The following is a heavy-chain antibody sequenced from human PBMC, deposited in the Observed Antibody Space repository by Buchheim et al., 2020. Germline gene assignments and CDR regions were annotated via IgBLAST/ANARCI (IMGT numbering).Heavy chain of an antibody. D-gene: IGHD3-22*01. V-gene: IGHV3-74*01. CDR1: GFTFSNLW. Sequence: EVQLVQSGGGLVQPGGSLRLSCAASGFTFSNLWMHWVRQVPGKGLVWVSTIISDGSSTSHADSVKGRFTISRDNAKNTLYLQMNSLRAEGTGVYYCATDHYDNSGDSSFDYWGQGTL. CDR3: ATDHYDNSGDSSFDY. CDR2: IISDGSST. J-gene: IGHJ4*02.